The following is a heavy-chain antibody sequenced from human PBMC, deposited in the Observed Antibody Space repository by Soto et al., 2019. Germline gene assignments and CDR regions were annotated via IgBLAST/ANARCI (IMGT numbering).Heavy chain of an antibody. CDR3: AKDDNWNDYYYGMDV. J-gene: IGHJ6*02. CDR2: ISYDGSNK. V-gene: IGHV3-30*18. D-gene: IGHD1-20*01. CDR1: GFTFSSYG. Sequence: QVQLVESGGGVVQPGRSLRLSCAASGFTFSSYGIHWVRQAPGKGLEWVAVISYDGSNKYYADSVKGRFTISRDNSKNTPYLQMNSLRAEDTAVYYCAKDDNWNDYYYGMDVWGQGTTVTVSS.